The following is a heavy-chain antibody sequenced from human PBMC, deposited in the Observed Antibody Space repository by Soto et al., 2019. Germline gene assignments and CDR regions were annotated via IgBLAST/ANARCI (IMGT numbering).Heavy chain of an antibody. CDR1: GFTFSSFW. J-gene: IGHJ4*02. CDR3: AREDVESGGWQN. V-gene: IGHV3-7*01. CDR2: IKKDRSEK. Sequence: EVQLVESGGGLVQPGGSLRLSCAASGFTFSSFWMSWVRQAPGKGLEWVANIKKDRSEKNYVDSVKGRFTISRDNAKNSLYLQMNRRRAEDTAVYYCAREDVESGGWQNWGQGTLVTVSS. D-gene: IGHD6-19*01.